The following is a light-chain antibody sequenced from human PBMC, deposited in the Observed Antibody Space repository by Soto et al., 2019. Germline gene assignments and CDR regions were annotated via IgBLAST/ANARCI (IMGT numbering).Light chain of an antibody. V-gene: IGKV3-20*01. J-gene: IGKJ1*01. Sequence: EIVLTQSPGTLSLSPGARATLSCRASQSVSTSSLAWYQQKGGQAPRLLIHGASSRATGIPARFSGGGSGTDFTLTISRLEPEDFAVYYCQQYGSSPWTFGQGTKVDIK. CDR3: QQYGSSPWT. CDR1: QSVSTSS. CDR2: GAS.